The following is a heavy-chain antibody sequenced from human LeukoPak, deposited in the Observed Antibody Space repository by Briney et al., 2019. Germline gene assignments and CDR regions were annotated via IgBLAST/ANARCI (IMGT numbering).Heavy chain of an antibody. V-gene: IGHV4-34*01. CDR3: ATYSGSLLDAFDI. CDR1: GGSFSGYY. J-gene: IGHJ3*02. CDR2: INHSGST. Sequence: SETLSLTCAVYGGSFSGYYWSWIRQPPRKGLEWIGEINHSGSTNYNPSLKSRVTISVDTSKNQFSLKLSSVTAADTAVYYCATYSGSLLDAFDIWGQGTMVTVSS. D-gene: IGHD1-26*01.